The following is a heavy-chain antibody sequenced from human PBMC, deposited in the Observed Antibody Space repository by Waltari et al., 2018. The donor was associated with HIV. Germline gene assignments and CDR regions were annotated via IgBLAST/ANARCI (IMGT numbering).Heavy chain of an antibody. CDR2: IYPDDTT. J-gene: IGHJ5*02. CDR1: SFSMPAKH. CDR3: ATGVRYYGP. V-gene: IGHV3-53*01. D-gene: IGHD3-10*01. Sequence: EVLLAESGGRLIPSGGSLGPSCPDSSFSMPAKHVTWIRQAPGGSLEWVAVIYPDDTTHYADSVSGRFTISRAKSRTRVLLLMNSLFVDDTATYFCATGVRYYGPWGHGTRVTVSS.